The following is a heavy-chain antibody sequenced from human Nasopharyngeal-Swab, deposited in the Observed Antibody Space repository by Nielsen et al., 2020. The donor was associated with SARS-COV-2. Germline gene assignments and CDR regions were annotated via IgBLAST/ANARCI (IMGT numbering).Heavy chain of an antibody. CDR2: ISAYNGNT. V-gene: IGHV1-18*01. D-gene: IGHD3-16*02. Sequence: ASVKVSCKASGYTFTSYGISWVRQAPGQGLEWMGWISAYNGNTNYAQKLQGRVTMTTDTSTSTAYMELRSLRSDDTAVYYCARVEYDYVWGSYPQIDYRGQGTLVTVSS. CDR3: ARVEYDYVWGSYPQIDY. CDR1: GYTFTSYG. J-gene: IGHJ4*02.